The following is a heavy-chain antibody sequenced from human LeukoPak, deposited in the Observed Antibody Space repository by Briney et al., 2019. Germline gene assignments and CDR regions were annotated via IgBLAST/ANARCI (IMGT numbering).Heavy chain of an antibody. CDR3: ARDRQWQNY. J-gene: IGHJ4*02. D-gene: IGHD6-19*01. Sequence: GGSLRLSCAASGFAFSSYAMHWVRQAPGKGLEWVAVISYDGSNKYYADSVKGRFTISRVNSKNTLYLQMNSLRAEDTAVYYCARDRQWQNYWGQGTLVTVSS. V-gene: IGHV3-30-3*01. CDR2: ISYDGSNK. CDR1: GFAFSSYA.